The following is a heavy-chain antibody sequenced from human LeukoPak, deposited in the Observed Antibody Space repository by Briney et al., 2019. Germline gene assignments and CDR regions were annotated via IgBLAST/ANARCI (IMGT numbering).Heavy chain of an antibody. CDR1: GHTFTSYG. CDR2: ISAYNGNT. CDR3: AVANWGPPILRTTDFDY. V-gene: IGHV1-18*01. Sequence: ASVKVSCKASGHTFTSYGISWVRQAPGQGLEWMGWISAYNGNTNYAQKLQGRVTMTTDTSTSTAYMELRSLRSDDTAVYYCAVANWGPPILRTTDFDYWGQGTLVTVSS. J-gene: IGHJ4*02. D-gene: IGHD7-27*01.